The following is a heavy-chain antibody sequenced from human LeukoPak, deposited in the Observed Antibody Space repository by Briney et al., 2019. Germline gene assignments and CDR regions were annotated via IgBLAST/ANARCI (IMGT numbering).Heavy chain of an antibody. CDR1: GFTFSNFD. CDR3: ARSNPEGDF. CDR2: FSRRGPI. V-gene: IGHV3-69-1*01. Sequence: GSLRLPCAGSGFTFSNFDMNWVRQAPGKGLEWVSSFSRRGPILYADSVKGRFTITRDNARNSLYLQMDSLRAEDTALYYCARSNPEGDFWGQGTLVTVSA. J-gene: IGHJ4*02.